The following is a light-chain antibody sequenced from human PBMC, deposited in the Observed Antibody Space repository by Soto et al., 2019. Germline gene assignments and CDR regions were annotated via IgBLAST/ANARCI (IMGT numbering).Light chain of an antibody. CDR1: QSVSSSY. CDR3: QQYNNWPRT. Sequence: EIMLTQSPGTLSLSPGERATLSCRASQSVSSSYLAWYQQKPGQAPRLLIYGASTRATGIPARFSGSGSGTEFTLTISSLQSEDFAVYYCQQYNNWPRTFGQGTKVDI. CDR2: GAS. V-gene: IGKV3-15*01. J-gene: IGKJ1*01.